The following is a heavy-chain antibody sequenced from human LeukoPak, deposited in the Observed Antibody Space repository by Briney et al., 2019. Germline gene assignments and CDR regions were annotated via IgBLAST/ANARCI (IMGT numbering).Heavy chain of an antibody. CDR2: VSAGGRT. D-gene: IGHD4-23*01. Sequence: PSQTLSPTCAISGASIASGSYHWDRIRQPAGSRPEYIGRVSAGGRTNYNPSLKSRLTISMDTSKNHVSLRLSSVTAADTALYYCTRGGHDYGGSFDTWGQGILVTVSS. CDR1: GASIASGSYH. V-gene: IGHV4-61*02. J-gene: IGHJ5*02. CDR3: TRGGHDYGGSFDT.